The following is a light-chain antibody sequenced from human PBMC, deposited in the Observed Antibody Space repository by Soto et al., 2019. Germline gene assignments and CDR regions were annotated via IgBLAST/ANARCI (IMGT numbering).Light chain of an antibody. J-gene: IGLJ3*02. CDR3: SSYTTSSTQV. CDR2: EVS. V-gene: IGLV2-14*01. CDR1: SSDIGYYNY. Sequence: QSALTQPASVSGSPGQSITISCTGTSSDIGYYNYVSWYRQHPGKAPKLMIYEVSNRPSGVSYRFSGSKSGNTASLAISGLQAEDEADSYCSSYTTSSTQVFGGGTKLTVL.